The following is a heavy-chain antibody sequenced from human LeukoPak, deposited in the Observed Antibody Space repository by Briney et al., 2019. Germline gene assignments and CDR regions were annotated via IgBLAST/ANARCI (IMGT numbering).Heavy chain of an antibody. J-gene: IGHJ4*02. CDR2: INHSGSA. Sequence: KPSETLSLTCTVSGGSFSGYYCTWIRQPPGKGLEWIGEINHSGSANYNPSLKSRVTISLDTSKNQFSLKLSSVTAADTAVYYCARGNYYDSSGYYREFYFDYWGQGTLVTVSS. CDR1: GGSFSGYY. D-gene: IGHD3-22*01. V-gene: IGHV4-34*01. CDR3: ARGNYYDSSGYYREFYFDY.